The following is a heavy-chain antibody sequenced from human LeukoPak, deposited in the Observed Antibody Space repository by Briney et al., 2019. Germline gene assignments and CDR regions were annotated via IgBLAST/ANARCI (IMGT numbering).Heavy chain of an antibody. J-gene: IGHJ4*02. CDR1: GDSLSLNSAG. CDR2: TYYRSKWYR. Sequence: SHTLSLTRAISGDSLSLNSAGGAWVRQSPSRGLEWLRRTYYRSKWYRDYAVSVKSRITINPDTSKNHFSLQLNSVTPEDTAVYYCARSTAGRCDYWGQGALVTVSS. D-gene: IGHD2-2*01. V-gene: IGHV6-1*01. CDR3: ARSTAGRCDY.